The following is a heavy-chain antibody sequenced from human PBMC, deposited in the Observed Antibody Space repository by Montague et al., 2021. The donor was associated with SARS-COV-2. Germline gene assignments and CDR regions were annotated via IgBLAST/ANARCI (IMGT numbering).Heavy chain of an antibody. CDR2: VYYDGSS. V-gene: IGHV4-59*03. J-gene: IGHJ4*03. Sequence: SETLSLTCTVSGGSIRSYYWSWIRQPPGKGLEWIGYVYYDGSSNYNPSLKSRVTMSVDSSKNQFSLRVSSVTDADTAVYYCARYGSYFEHWGQGTLVTVSS. D-gene: IGHD3-16*01. CDR3: ARYGSYFEH. CDR1: GGSIRSYY.